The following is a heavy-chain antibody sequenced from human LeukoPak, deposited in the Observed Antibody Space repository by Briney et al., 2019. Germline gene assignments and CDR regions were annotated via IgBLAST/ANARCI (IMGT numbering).Heavy chain of an antibody. V-gene: IGHV1-69*05. Sequence: ASVKVSCKASGGTFSSYAISWVRQAPGQGLEWMGGIIPIFGTANYAQKFQGRVTITTDESTSTAYMELSSLRSEDTAVYYCASYSSGFYGDYVIGYYMDVWGEGTTVTVSS. J-gene: IGHJ6*03. D-gene: IGHD4-17*01. CDR1: GGTFSSYA. CDR3: ASYSSGFYGDYVIGYYMDV. CDR2: IIPIFGTA.